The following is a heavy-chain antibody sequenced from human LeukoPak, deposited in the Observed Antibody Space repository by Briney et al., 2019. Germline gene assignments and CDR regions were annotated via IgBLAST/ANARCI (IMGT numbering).Heavy chain of an antibody. CDR3: AKDADYYGSGSYRLGYYFDY. Sequence: PGGSLRLSCAASGFTFSSYAMHWVRQAPGKGLEWVAFIRYDGSNKYYADSVKGRFTISRDNSKNTLYLQMNSLRAEDTAVYYCAKDADYYGSGSYRLGYYFDYWGQGTLVTVSS. V-gene: IGHV3-30*02. J-gene: IGHJ4*02. CDR1: GFTFSSYA. D-gene: IGHD3-10*01. CDR2: IRYDGSNK.